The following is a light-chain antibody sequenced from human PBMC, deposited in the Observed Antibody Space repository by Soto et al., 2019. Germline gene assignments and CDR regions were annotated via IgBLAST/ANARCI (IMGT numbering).Light chain of an antibody. CDR1: SSDVGGFNY. CDR2: DVT. Sequence: QSALTQPASVSGSPGQSITISCTGTSSDVGGFNYVSWYQQHPGKAPKLMIYDVTNRPSGVSYRFSGSKSGNTASLTISVLQAEDEADYYCNSYTSSSTYGFGTGTKLTVL. V-gene: IGLV2-14*03. CDR3: NSYTSSSTYG. J-gene: IGLJ1*01.